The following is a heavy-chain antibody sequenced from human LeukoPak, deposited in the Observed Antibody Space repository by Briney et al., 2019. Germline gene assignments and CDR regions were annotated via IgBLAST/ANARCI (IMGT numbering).Heavy chain of an antibody. V-gene: IGHV4-39*07. J-gene: IGHJ4*02. D-gene: IGHD3-22*01. Sequence: SETLSLTCTVSGGSMSSSNYYWGWIRQPPGKGREWIGSIYYSGSTYYNPSLKSRVTISVDTSKNQFSLKLSSVTAADTAVCYCARVTLSSGSIDYWGQGTLVTVSS. CDR2: IYYSGST. CDR1: GGSMSSSNYY. CDR3: ARVTLSSGSIDY.